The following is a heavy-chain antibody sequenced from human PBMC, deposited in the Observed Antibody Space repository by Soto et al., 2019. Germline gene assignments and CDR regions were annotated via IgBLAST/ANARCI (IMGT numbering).Heavy chain of an antibody. CDR3: AKARDQQWVRLPFDY. CDR1: GFFFSSYT. V-gene: IGHV3-23*01. Sequence: EVQLLESGGGLVQPGGSLRLSCVGSGFFFSSYTMTWVRQAPGKGLEWVSSFSATSENTYYADSARGRFTISRDNSKNTLFLQMNSLTAEDTAMYYCAKARDQQWVRLPFDYCGQGILVSVSS. J-gene: IGHJ4*02. CDR2: FSATSENT. D-gene: IGHD6-19*01.